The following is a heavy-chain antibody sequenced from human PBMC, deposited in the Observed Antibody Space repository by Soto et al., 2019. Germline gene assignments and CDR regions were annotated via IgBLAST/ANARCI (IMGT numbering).Heavy chain of an antibody. CDR2: ISSGGAVS. Sequence: VQLVESGGGLVKPGGSLRLSCAASGFVFSDYYMTWIRQAPGKALEWVSDISSGGAVSNFADSVRGRFTISRDNTNNSLYPQMKKLRAGGTSIYYGARPLTGRTTGDWVEPWGQGTLVTVSS. CDR1: GFVFSDYY. D-gene: IGHD2-8*02. CDR3: ARPLTGRTTGDWVEP. V-gene: IGHV3-11*01. J-gene: IGHJ5*02.